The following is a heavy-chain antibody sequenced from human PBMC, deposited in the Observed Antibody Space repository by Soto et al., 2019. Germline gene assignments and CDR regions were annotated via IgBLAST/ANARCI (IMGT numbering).Heavy chain of an antibody. V-gene: IGHV3-53*01. CDR3: ARGPAPITMIVVPRGAFDI. CDR1: GFTVSSNY. J-gene: IGHJ3*02. Sequence: PGESLRLSCAASGFTVSSNYMSWVRQAPGKGLEWVSAIYSGGSTYYADSVKGRFTISRDNSKNTLYLQMNSLRAEDTAVYYCARGPAPITMIVVPRGAFDIWGQGTMVTVSS. CDR2: IYSGGST. D-gene: IGHD3-22*01.